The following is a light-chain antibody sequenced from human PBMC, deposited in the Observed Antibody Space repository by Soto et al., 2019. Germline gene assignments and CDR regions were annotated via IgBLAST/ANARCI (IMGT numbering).Light chain of an antibody. CDR2: STS. CDR1: TGAVTSGYY. CDR3: LFYYGGTRV. Sequence: QTVVTQEPSLTVSPGGTVTLTCASSTGAVTSGYYPIWFQQKPGQAPRALIYSTSNTFSCTPARFSGSLLGGKAALTLSGVRPEDEAEYYCLFYYGGTRVFGGGTKLTVL. V-gene: IGLV7-43*01. J-gene: IGLJ2*01.